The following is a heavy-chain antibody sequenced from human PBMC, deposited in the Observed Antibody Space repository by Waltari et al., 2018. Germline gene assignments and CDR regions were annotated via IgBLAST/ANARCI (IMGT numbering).Heavy chain of an antibody. Sequence: QVQLQESGPGLVKPSETLSLTCAVSGYSISSGYYWGWIQQPPGKGLEWIGSIYHSGSTNYNPSLKSRVTISVDTSKNQFSLKLSSVTAADTAVYYCAREDYYGSGSYSRRYYYYYMDVWGKGTTVTVSS. V-gene: IGHV4-38-2*02. CDR3: AREDYYGSGSYSRRYYYYYMDV. CDR1: GYSISSGYY. CDR2: IYHSGST. D-gene: IGHD3-10*01. J-gene: IGHJ6*03.